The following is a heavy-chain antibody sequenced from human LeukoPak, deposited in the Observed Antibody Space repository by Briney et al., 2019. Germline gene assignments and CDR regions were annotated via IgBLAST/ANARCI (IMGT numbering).Heavy chain of an antibody. D-gene: IGHD5-12*01. CDR1: GFTFSSYW. Sequence: GGSLRPSCAASGFTFSSYWMHWVRQAPGKGLVWVSRISNDGSTSTYADSVKGRFTISRDNAKNTLYLQMNSLRAEDTAVYYCARDMEMATISGFDYWGQGTLVTVSS. V-gene: IGHV3-74*01. J-gene: IGHJ4*02. CDR2: ISNDGSTS. CDR3: ARDMEMATISGFDY.